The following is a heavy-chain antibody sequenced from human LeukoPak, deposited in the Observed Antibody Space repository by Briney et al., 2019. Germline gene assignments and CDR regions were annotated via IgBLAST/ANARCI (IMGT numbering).Heavy chain of an antibody. CDR3: ATGYYFGSGSYGYLDY. CDR2: IYSSGDS. D-gene: IGHD3-10*01. CDR1: GFAFSSLA. Sequence: PGGSLRLSCAASGFAFSSLAMGWVRQAPGKGLQWVALIYSSGDSYTADSVKGRFTISRDDSENTLYLQMDSLRAEDTAVYYCATGYYFGSGSYGYLDYWGQGTLVTVSS. J-gene: IGHJ4*02. V-gene: IGHV3-53*01.